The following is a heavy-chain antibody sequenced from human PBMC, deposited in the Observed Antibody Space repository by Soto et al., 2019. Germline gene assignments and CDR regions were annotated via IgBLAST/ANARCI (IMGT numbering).Heavy chain of an antibody. D-gene: IGHD2-2*01. CDR1: GESITSYA. CDR3: AREGLVLVPTTVNSDYYYYAMDV. Sequence: ASVEASCKASGESITSYARNWVHQATGKGLEWMGWMNPNSANTGYAQKFQGRVTMTRNTSISTAYMELSSLRSEDTAVYYCAREGLVLVPTTVNSDYYYYAMDVWGQGTTVTVSS. CDR2: MNPNSANT. V-gene: IGHV1-8*01. J-gene: IGHJ6*02.